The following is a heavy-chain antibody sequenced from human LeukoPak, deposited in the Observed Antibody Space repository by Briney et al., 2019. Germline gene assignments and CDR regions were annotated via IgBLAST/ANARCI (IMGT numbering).Heavy chain of an antibody. V-gene: IGHV1-2*02. D-gene: IGHD1-1*01. CDR3: ARELWVLAGTRGGAFDI. CDR2: INPNSGGT. J-gene: IGHJ3*02. Sequence: ASVKVSCKASGYTFTGHYMHWVRQAPGQGLEWMAWINPNSGGTNYAQKFQGRVTVTRDTSISTAYMELSSLRSDDTAVYYCARELWVLAGTRGGAFDIWGQGTIVAVSS. CDR1: GYTFTGHY.